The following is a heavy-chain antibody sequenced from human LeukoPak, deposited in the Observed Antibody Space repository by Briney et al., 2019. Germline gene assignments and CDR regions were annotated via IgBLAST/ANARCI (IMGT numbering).Heavy chain of an antibody. V-gene: IGHV3-21*01. D-gene: IGHD5-18*01. CDR3: ARGGGYSYGYSHFDS. Sequence: GGSLRLSCAASGFTFSVYSMNWVRQAPGKGLEWVSSISSSSTYIYYADSVKGRFTISRDNAKNSLYLQMNSLRAEDTAVYYCARGGGYSYGYSHFDSWGQGTLVTVSS. CDR2: ISSSSTYI. CDR1: GFTFSVYS. J-gene: IGHJ4*02.